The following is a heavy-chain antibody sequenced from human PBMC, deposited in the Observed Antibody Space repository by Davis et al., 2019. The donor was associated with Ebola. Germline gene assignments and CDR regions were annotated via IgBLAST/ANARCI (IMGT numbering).Heavy chain of an antibody. V-gene: IGHV3-7*01. D-gene: IGHD3-22*01. CDR1: GFTFSSYW. CDR2: IKQDGSEK. J-gene: IGHJ6*02. CDR3: ARSSGKFVDPLYYYYYGMDV. Sequence: PGGSLRPSCAASGFTFSSYWMSWVRQAPGKGLEWVANIKQDGSEKYYVDSVKGRFTISRDNSKNTLYLQMNSLRAEDTAVYYCARSSGKFVDPLYYYYYGMDVWGQGSTVTVSS.